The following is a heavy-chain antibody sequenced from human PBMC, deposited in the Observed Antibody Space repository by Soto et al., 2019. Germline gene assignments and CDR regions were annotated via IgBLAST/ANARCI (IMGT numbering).Heavy chain of an antibody. CDR1: GYTFTNFG. Sequence: QVQLVQSGAEVKKPGASVKVSCKASGYTFTNFGISWVRQAPGKGLEWMGWLSAYNGNTNYAQKVQGRVTMTTATATSTAYMEVRSLRFDGTALYYCARGGTPIDCWGQRTRVTVSS. V-gene: IGHV1-18*01. CDR3: ARGGTPIDC. D-gene: IGHD3-16*01. CDR2: LSAYNGNT. J-gene: IGHJ4*02.